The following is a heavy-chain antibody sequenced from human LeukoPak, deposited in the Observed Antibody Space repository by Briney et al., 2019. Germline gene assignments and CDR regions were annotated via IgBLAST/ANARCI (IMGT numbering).Heavy chain of an antibody. D-gene: IGHD6-13*01. V-gene: IGHV3-21*01. CDR3: ARVMYSSSWPGAFDI. CDR2: ISSSSSYI. J-gene: IGHJ3*02. Sequence: GGSLRLSCTASGFTFSSYSMNWVRQAPGKGLEWVSSISSSSSYIYYADSVKGRFTISRDNAKNSLYLQMNSLRAEDTAVYYCARVMYSSSWPGAFDIWGQGTMVTVSS. CDR1: GFTFSSYS.